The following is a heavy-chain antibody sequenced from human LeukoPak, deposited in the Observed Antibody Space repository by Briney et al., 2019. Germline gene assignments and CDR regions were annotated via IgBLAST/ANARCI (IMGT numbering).Heavy chain of an antibody. CDR3: ARALRFLVY. J-gene: IGHJ4*02. CDR1: GFTFSIYW. D-gene: IGHD3-3*01. CDR2: IKQDGSEK. Sequence: SGGSLRLSCAASGFTFSIYWMSWVRQAPGKGLEWVANIKQDGSEKYYVDSVKGRFTISRDNAKNSLYLQMNSLRAEDTAVYYCARALRFLVYWGQGTLVTVSS. V-gene: IGHV3-7*01.